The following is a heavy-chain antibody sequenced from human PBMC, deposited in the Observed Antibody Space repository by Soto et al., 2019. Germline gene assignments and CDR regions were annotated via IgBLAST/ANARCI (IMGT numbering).Heavy chain of an antibody. D-gene: IGHD1-1*01. CDR2: IKEDGSDK. V-gene: IGHV3-7*01. Sequence: GGSLRLSCAASRFTFSSYWMSWVRQAPGRGLESVANIKEDGSDKYYADCVKGRFTISRDNAKKSLYVQMNSLRVEDTAVYYCARGIDDNASFGMDVWGQGATVTVSS. CDR1: RFTFSSYW. CDR3: ARGIDDNASFGMDV. J-gene: IGHJ6*02.